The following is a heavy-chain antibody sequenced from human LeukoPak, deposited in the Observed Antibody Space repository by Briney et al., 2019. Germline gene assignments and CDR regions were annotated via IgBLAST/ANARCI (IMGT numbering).Heavy chain of an antibody. J-gene: IGHJ3*02. Sequence: GGALRLSCAASGFTFSSYGMHWVRQAPGKGLEWVAFIRYDGSNKYYADSVKGRFTISRDNSKNTLYLQMNSLRAEDTAVYYCAKDLRGYSYGSDAFDIWGQGTMVTVSS. V-gene: IGHV3-30*02. CDR1: GFTFSSYG. D-gene: IGHD5-18*01. CDR2: IRYDGSNK. CDR3: AKDLRGYSYGSDAFDI.